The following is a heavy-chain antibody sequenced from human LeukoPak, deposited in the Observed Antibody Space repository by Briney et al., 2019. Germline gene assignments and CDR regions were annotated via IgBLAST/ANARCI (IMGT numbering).Heavy chain of an antibody. CDR1: GFTFSSYGM. V-gene: IGHV4-4*02. D-gene: IGHD3-22*01. J-gene: IGHJ4*02. CDR2: IYHSGCT. CDR3: ARRDTMIVGIDY. Sequence: GSLRLSCAASGFTFSSYGMSWVRQPPGKGLEWIGEIYHSGCTNYNPSLKSRVTISVDKSKNQFSLKLSSVTAADTAVYYCARRDTMIVGIDYWGQGTLVTVSS.